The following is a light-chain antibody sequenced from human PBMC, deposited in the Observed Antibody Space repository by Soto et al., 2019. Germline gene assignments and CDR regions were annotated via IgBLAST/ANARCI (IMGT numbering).Light chain of an antibody. V-gene: IGLV2-14*01. Sequence: QSALTQPASVSGSPGQSITISCTGTSSDVGGYNYVSWYQQHPGKAPKLMIYEVSNRPSGVSNRFSGSKSDNTASLTISGLQAEDEADYYCSSYTSGSTFVFGTGTKLTVL. CDR1: SSDVGGYNY. J-gene: IGLJ1*01. CDR3: SSYTSGSTFV. CDR2: EVS.